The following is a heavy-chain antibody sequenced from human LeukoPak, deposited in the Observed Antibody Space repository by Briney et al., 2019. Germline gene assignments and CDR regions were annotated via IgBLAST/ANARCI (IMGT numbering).Heavy chain of an antibody. J-gene: IGHJ3*02. Sequence: GASVKVSCKASGYTFTSYGISWVRQAPGQGLEWMGWISAYNGNTNYAQKLQGRVTMTTDTSTSTAYMELRSLRSDDTAVYCCAGEGVAVADGAFDIWGQGTMVTVSS. V-gene: IGHV1-18*01. CDR1: GYTFTSYG. CDR3: AGEGVAVADGAFDI. D-gene: IGHD6-19*01. CDR2: ISAYNGNT.